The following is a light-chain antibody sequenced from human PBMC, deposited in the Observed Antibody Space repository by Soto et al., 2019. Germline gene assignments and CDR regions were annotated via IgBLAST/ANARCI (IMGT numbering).Light chain of an antibody. CDR3: QQRSSWPLT. Sequence: EIVLTQSPATLSLSPGERATLSCRASQSVGSFLAWYQQKPGQAPRLLISSASNRATDIPARFSGSGSGTGFTLTIRSLEPEDCAVYYCQQRSSWPLTFGGGTKVEIK. V-gene: IGKV3-11*01. CDR1: QSVGSF. J-gene: IGKJ4*01. CDR2: SAS.